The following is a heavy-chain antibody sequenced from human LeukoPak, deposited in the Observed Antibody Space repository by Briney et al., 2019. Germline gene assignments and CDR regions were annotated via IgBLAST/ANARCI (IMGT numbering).Heavy chain of an antibody. CDR2: INHSGST. Sequence: PSETLSLTCAVYGGSFSGYYWSWIRQPPVKGLEWIGEINHSGSTNYNPSLKSRVTISVDTSKNQFSLKLSSVTAADTAVYYCARVRCSSTSCYNYYYYGMDVWGQGTTVTVSS. D-gene: IGHD2-2*02. V-gene: IGHV4-34*01. CDR3: ARVRCSSTSCYNYYYYGMDV. CDR1: GGSFSGYY. J-gene: IGHJ6*02.